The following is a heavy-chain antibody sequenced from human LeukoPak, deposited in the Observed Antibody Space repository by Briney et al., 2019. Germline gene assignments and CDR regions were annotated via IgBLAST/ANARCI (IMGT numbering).Heavy chain of an antibody. Sequence: GGSLRLSCAASGFTFSSYAMSWVRQAPGKGLEWVSGISDGGVSTYYADSVKGRFTLSRDNSKNTLYLQMNSLRAEDTAVYYCAKDQSSSSWGQGTLVTVSS. CDR3: AKDQSSSS. V-gene: IGHV3-23*01. CDR1: GFTFSSYA. D-gene: IGHD6-6*01. CDR2: ISDGGVST. J-gene: IGHJ4*02.